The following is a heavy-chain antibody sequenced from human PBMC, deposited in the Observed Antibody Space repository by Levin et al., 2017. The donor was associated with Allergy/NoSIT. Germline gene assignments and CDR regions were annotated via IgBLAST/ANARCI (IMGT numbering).Heavy chain of an antibody. CDR1: GFTVSSNY. CDR3: ARDMGPYSSGWYVATNYYYYGMDV. Sequence: GGSLRLSCAASGFTVSSNYMSWVRQAPGKGLEWVSVIYSGGSTYYADSVKGRFTISRDNSKNTLYLQMNSLRAEDTAVYYCARDMGPYSSGWYVATNYYYYGMDVWGQGTTVTVSS. J-gene: IGHJ6*02. V-gene: IGHV3-66*01. CDR2: IYSGGST. D-gene: IGHD6-19*01.